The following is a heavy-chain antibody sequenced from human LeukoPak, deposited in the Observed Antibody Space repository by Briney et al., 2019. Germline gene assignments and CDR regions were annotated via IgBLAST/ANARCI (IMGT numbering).Heavy chain of an antibody. CDR1: GFTFSSYA. CDR2: ISGSGGST. V-gene: IGHV3-23*01. CDR3: ARGGGPDTAMVTHYYYYYMDV. D-gene: IGHD5-18*01. J-gene: IGHJ6*03. Sequence: GGSLRLSCAASGFTFSSYAMSWVRQAPGKGLEWVSSISGSGGSTYYADSVKGRFTISRDNSKNTLYLQMNSLRAEDTAVYYCARGGGPDTAMVTHYYYYYMDVWGKGTTVTVSS.